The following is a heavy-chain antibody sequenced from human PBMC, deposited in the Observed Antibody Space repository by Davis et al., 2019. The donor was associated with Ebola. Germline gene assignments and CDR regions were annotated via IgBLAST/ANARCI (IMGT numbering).Heavy chain of an antibody. CDR1: GFTFSSYW. D-gene: IGHD3-10*02. Sequence: GESLKISCAASGFTFSSYWMHWVRQAPGKGLVWVSRINSDGSSTSYADSVKGRFTISRDNAKNSLYLQMNSLRAEDTALYHCARDSDARERYFDLWGRGTLVTVSS. J-gene: IGHJ2*01. V-gene: IGHV3-74*01. CDR2: INSDGSST. CDR3: ARDSDARERYFDL.